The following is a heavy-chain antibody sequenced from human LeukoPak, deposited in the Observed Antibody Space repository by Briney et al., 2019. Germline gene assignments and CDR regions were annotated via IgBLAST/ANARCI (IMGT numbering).Heavy chain of an antibody. Sequence: GGSLRLSCAASGFTFSSYSMNWVRQAPGKGLEWVSSISSSSSYIYYADSVKGRFTISRDNAKNSLYLQMNSLRAEDTAVYYCARALSSRVDAFDIWGQGTMVTVSS. V-gene: IGHV3-21*01. CDR3: ARALSSRVDAFDI. CDR2: ISSSSSYI. CDR1: GFTFSSYS. D-gene: IGHD6-13*01. J-gene: IGHJ3*02.